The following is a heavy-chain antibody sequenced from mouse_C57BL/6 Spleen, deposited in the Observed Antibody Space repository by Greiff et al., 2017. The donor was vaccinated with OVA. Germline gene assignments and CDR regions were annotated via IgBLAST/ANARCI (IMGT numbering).Heavy chain of an antibody. CDR1: GFTFSSYA. J-gene: IGHJ3*01. Sequence: EVKLVESGGGLVKPGGSLKLSCAASGFTFSSYAMSWVRQTPEKRLEWVATISDGGSYTYYPDNVKGRFTISRDNAKDNLYLQMSHLKSEDTAMYYCAREGLGRVSWFAYWGQGTLVTVSA. CDR2: ISDGGSYT. V-gene: IGHV5-4*01. D-gene: IGHD4-1*01. CDR3: AREGLGRVSWFAY.